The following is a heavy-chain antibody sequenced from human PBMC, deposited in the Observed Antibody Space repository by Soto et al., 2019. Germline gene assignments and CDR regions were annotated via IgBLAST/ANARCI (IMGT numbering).Heavy chain of an antibody. D-gene: IGHD6-13*01. CDR3: ASETIAAAGNSPYYFDY. J-gene: IGHJ4*02. CDR2: IIPILSIA. V-gene: IGHV1-69*02. Sequence: SMKVSCTASGGTFSTYTIICVRQAPGQALERMGRIIPILSIANYAQKLQGRVTNTAYKSTSPTYREPRSLRSEDTAVYYCASETIAAAGNSPYYFDYWGQGTLVTVSS. CDR1: GGTFSTYT.